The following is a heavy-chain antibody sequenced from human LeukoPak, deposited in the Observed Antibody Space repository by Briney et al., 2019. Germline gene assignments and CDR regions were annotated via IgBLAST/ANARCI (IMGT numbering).Heavy chain of an antibody. D-gene: IGHD1-26*01. CDR2: IYTSGST. Sequence: PSQTLSLTCTVSGGSISSGSYYWSWIRQPAGKGLEWIGRIYTSGSTSYNPSLKSRVTISVDTSKNQFSLKLSSVTAADTAVYYCASWGVGAYFDYWGQGTLVTVSS. V-gene: IGHV4-61*02. CDR3: ASWGVGAYFDY. CDR1: GGSISSGSYY. J-gene: IGHJ4*02.